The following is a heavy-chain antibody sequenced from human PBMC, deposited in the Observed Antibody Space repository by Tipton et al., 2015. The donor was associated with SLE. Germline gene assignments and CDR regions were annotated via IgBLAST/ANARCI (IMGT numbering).Heavy chain of an antibody. CDR3: ARDPGGVATAFDI. D-gene: IGHD5-12*01. V-gene: IGHV1-46*01. CDR2: INPSGGST. CDR1: GYTFTSYY. J-gene: IGHJ3*02. Sequence: QSGPEVKRPGASVKVSCKASGYTFTSYYMHWVRQAPGQGLEWMGIINPSGGSTSYAQKFQGRVTMTRDTSTSTVYMELSSLRSEDTALYYCARDPGGVATAFDIWGQGTMVTVSS.